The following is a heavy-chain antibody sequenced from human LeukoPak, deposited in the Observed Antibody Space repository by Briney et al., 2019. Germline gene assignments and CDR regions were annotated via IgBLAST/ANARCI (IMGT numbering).Heavy chain of an antibody. V-gene: IGHV4-39*07. J-gene: IGHJ6*03. CDR2: IYYSGST. CDR1: GASISSTTYY. CDR3: ARDTMIRGVYYYYYMDV. D-gene: IGHD3-10*01. Sequence: PSETLSLTCTVSGASISSTTYYWGWIRQPPRKGLEWIASIYYSGSTYYNPSLKSRVTMSVDTSKNQFSLKLSSVTTADTAVYYCARDTMIRGVYYYYYMDVWGKGTTVTISS.